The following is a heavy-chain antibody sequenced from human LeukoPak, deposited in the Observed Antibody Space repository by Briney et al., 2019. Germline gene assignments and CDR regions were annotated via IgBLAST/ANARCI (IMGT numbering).Heavy chain of an antibody. CDR1: GGTFSSYA. J-gene: IGHJ4*02. D-gene: IGHD2-8*02. Sequence: ASVKVSCKASGGTFSSYAISWVRQAPGQGLEWMGRIIPILGIANYAQRFQGRVTITADKSTSTAYMELSSLRSEDTAVYYCARGPVGGVYWGQGTLVTVSS. CDR2: IIPILGIA. V-gene: IGHV1-69*04. CDR3: ARGPVGGVY.